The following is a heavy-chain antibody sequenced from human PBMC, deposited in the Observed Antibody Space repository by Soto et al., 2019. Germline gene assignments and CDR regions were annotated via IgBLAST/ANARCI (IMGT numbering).Heavy chain of an antibody. Sequence: GASVKVSCKASGGTFSSYAISWVRQAPGQGLEWMGRIIPFIGTANYAQKFQGRVTITADESMSTAYMELTSLRSEDTAVYYCARVVMTTVPASYSSGMDVWGQGTTVTVS. CDR1: GGTFSSYA. J-gene: IGHJ6*02. V-gene: IGHV1-69*11. D-gene: IGHD4-4*01. CDR3: ARVVMTTVPASYSSGMDV. CDR2: IIPFIGTA.